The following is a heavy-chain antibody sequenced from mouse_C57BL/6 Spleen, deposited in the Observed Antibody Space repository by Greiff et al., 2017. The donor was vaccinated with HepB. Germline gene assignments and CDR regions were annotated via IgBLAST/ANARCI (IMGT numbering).Heavy chain of an antibody. Sequence: QVQLQQPGAELVRPGSSVKLSCKASGYTFTSYWMHWVKQRPIQGLEWIGNIDPSDSETHYNQKFKDKATLTVDKSSSTAYMQLSSLTSEDSAVYYCARSRVYDYPFAYWGQGTLVTVSA. J-gene: IGHJ3*01. CDR1: GYTFTSYW. V-gene: IGHV1-52*01. CDR3: ARSRVYDYPFAY. D-gene: IGHD2-4*01. CDR2: IDPSDSET.